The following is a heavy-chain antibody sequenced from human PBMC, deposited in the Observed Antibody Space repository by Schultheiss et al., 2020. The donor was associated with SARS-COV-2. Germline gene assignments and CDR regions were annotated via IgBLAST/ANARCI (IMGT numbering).Heavy chain of an antibody. D-gene: IGHD4-17*01. CDR2: INPNSGGT. J-gene: IGHJ4*02. CDR3: ARELAHGDGAGWDY. V-gene: IGHV1-2*04. Sequence: ASVKVSCKASGYTFTGYYMHWVRQAPGQGLEWMGWINPNSGGTNYAQKFQGWVTMTRDTSISTAYMELSRLRSDDTAVYYCARELAHGDGAGWDYWGQGTLVTVSS. CDR1: GYTFTGYY.